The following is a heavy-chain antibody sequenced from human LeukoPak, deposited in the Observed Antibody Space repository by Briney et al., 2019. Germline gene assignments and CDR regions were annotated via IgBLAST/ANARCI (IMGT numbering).Heavy chain of an antibody. J-gene: IGHJ4*01. V-gene: IGHV3-74*01. CDR1: GFTFSTYW. D-gene: IGHD3/OR15-3a*01. CDR3: ASWAGTGVRGGPCY. Sequence: GGSLRLSCAASGFTFSTYWMHWVRQAPGKGLVWVSRINSDGSSTSYADSVKGRFTISRDNAKNTLYLQMNSPRAEDTAVYYCASWAGTGVRGGPCYWGQEPWSPSP. CDR2: INSDGSST.